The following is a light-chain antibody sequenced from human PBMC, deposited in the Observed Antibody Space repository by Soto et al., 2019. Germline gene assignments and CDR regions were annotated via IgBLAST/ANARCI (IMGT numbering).Light chain of an antibody. V-gene: IGKV1-6*01. J-gene: IGKJ1*01. CDR1: QGIRND. CDR2: AAS. Sequence: AIQMTQSPSSLSASVGDRVTITCRASQGIRNDLGWYQDKPGKAPKLLIYAASSLQPGVPSRFSGSGSGTDLTLTITSPQPEDFATYYCLQDYNYPRTFGQGTKVEIK. CDR3: LQDYNYPRT.